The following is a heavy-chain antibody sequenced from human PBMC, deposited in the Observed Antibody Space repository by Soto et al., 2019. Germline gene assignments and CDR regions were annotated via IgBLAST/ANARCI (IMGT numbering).Heavy chain of an antibody. D-gene: IGHD1-26*01. CDR1: GYTFTSYA. Sequence: QVQLVQSGAEVKKPGASVKVSCKASGYTFTSYAMHWVRQAPGQRLEWMGWINAGNGNTKYSQELQGRVTITRDTSASTAYMELSSLRSEDTAVYYCARGGSLYWYFDIWGRGTLVTVSS. J-gene: IGHJ2*01. V-gene: IGHV1-3*01. CDR2: INAGNGNT. CDR3: ARGGSLYWYFDI.